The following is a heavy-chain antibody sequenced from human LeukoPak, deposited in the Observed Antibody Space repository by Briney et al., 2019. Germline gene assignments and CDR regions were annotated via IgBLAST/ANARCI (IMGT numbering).Heavy chain of an antibody. Sequence: GGSLRLSCAASGFTFSDYAMTWVRQAPGKGLEWISCITGSAISTYYADSVKGRFTISRDNSQNTLFLQMNSLRAEDTAKYYCAKVPGHSSIWYSGGDYWDKGTPVTVSS. D-gene: IGHD2-2*01. CDR1: GFTFSDYA. V-gene: IGHV3-23*01. CDR2: ITGSAIST. J-gene: IGHJ4*02. CDR3: AKVPGHSSIWYSGGDY.